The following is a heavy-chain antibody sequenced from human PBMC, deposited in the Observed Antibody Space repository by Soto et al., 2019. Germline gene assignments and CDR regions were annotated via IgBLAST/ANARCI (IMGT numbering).Heavy chain of an antibody. D-gene: IGHD3-10*01. CDR3: ARDRDDYGSGNYYNRIDF. V-gene: IGHV1-69*13. Sequence: SVKVSCKASGGIFSTYAISWFRQAPGQGLEWMGGIIPLFGTPNYAQRFQGRVTITADESTSTAYMELSRLRSEDTAVYYCARDRDDYGSGNYYNRIDFWGQGTLVTVSS. CDR2: IIPLFGTP. CDR1: GGIFSTYA. J-gene: IGHJ4*02.